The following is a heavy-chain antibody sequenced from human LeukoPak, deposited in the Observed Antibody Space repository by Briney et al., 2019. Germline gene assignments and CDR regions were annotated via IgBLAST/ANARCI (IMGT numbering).Heavy chain of an antibody. Sequence: ASVKVSCKASGYTFTSYDVNWVRQATGQGLEWVGWMNPNSGNTNYAQKLQGRVTMTTDTSTSTAYMELRSLRSDDTAVYYCARDSSSWYARGSYYYYGMDVWGQGTTVTVSS. V-gene: IGHV1-18*01. CDR1: GYTFTSYD. CDR3: ARDSSSWYARGSYYYYGMDV. CDR2: MNPNSGNT. J-gene: IGHJ6*02. D-gene: IGHD6-13*01.